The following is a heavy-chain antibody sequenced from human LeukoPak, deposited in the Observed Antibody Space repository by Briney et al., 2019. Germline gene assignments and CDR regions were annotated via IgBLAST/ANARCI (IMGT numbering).Heavy chain of an antibody. V-gene: IGHV3-30-3*02. Sequence: PGGSLRLSCAASGFTFSSYAMHWVRQAPGKGLEWVAVISYDGSNKYYADSVKGRFTISRDNSKNTLYLQMNSLRAEDTAVYYCAKSGRGATHDAFDIWGQGTMVTVSS. CDR2: ISYDGSNK. J-gene: IGHJ3*02. D-gene: IGHD1-26*01. CDR1: GFTFSSYA. CDR3: AKSGRGATHDAFDI.